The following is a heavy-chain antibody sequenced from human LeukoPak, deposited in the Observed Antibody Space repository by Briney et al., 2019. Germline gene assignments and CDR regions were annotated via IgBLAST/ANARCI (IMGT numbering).Heavy chain of an antibody. J-gene: IGHJ4*02. D-gene: IGHD1-14*01. V-gene: IGHV3-23*01. Sequence: SGGTLRLSCAASGFTFSSYSMSWVRQAPGKGLEWVSIISDSGANTYYADSVRGRFTISRDNAKNSLYLQMNSLRAEDTAVYYCARDGRSGYYFDYWGQGTLVTVSS. CDR3: ARDGRSGYYFDY. CDR1: GFTFSSYS. CDR2: ISDSGANT.